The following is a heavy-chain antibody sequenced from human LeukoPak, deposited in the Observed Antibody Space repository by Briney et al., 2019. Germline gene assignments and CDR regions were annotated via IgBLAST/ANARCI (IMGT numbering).Heavy chain of an antibody. V-gene: IGHV3-30*02. CDR3: AKGSDSFDY. CDR1: GFSFRSYG. CDR2: IRYDGGSN. J-gene: IGHJ4*02. Sequence: TGGSLRLSCAASGFSFRSYGLHWVRQAPGKGLEWVAFIRYDGGSNYYADPVKGRFIISRDNSKNTLYLQMNSLKAEDTAVYYCAKGSDSFDYWSQGILVTVSS.